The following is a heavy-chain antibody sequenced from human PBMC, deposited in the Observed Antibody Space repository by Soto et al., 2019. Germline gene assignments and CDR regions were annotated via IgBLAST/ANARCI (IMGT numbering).Heavy chain of an antibody. CDR3: ASWLKGAGIGGNSYYGIDV. V-gene: IGHV1-69*12. J-gene: IGHJ6*02. CDR2: IMPIFGRA. CDR1: GGTFSNYA. D-gene: IGHD6-19*01. Sequence: QVQLVQSGAEVKKPGSSVKVSCKASGGTFSNYAFSWVRQAPGQGLEWLGGIMPIFGRADYAQKFRGRVTITADESTSTAHLEWSSLRSEDTAVYYCASWLKGAGIGGNSYYGIDVWGQGTTVTVSS.